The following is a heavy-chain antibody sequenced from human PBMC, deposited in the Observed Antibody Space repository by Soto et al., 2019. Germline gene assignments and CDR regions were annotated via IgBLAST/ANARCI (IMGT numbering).Heavy chain of an antibody. CDR2: ISYDGSNK. J-gene: IGHJ4*02. Sequence: PGGSLRLSCAASGFTFSSYGMHWVRQAPGKGLEWVAVISYDGSNKYYADSVEGRFTMSRDNSKDTVFLQMNSLRAEDTAVYYCAKGTYYYDSSGYYPDYWGQGTMVTSPQ. D-gene: IGHD3-22*01. V-gene: IGHV3-30*18. CDR3: AKGTYYYDSSGYYPDY. CDR1: GFTFSSYG.